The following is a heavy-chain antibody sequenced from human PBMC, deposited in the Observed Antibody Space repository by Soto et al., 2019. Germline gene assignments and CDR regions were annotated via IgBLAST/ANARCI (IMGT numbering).Heavy chain of an antibody. J-gene: IGHJ4*02. V-gene: IGHV3-9*01. CDR3: AKGPTPYYFEY. CDR1: GFTFDDYA. CDR2: ISWNSGSI. Sequence: PGGSLRLSCAASGFTFDDYAMHWVRQAPGKGLEWVSGISWNSGSIGYADSVKGRFTISRDNAKNSLYLQMNSLRAEDTALYYCAKGPTPYYFEYWGQGTLVTVSS.